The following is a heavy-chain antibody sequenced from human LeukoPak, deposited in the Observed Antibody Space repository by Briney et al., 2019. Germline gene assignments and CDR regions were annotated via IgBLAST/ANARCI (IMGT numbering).Heavy chain of an antibody. CDR2: INHSGST. D-gene: IGHD1-26*01. Sequence: PSETLSLTCAVYGGSFSGYYWSWIRQPPGKGLEWIGEINHSGSTNYNPSLKSRVTISVDTSKSQFSLKLSSVTAADTAVYYCARGRGSYSLDYWGQGTLVTVSS. CDR1: GGSFSGYY. V-gene: IGHV4-34*01. J-gene: IGHJ4*02. CDR3: ARGRGSYSLDY.